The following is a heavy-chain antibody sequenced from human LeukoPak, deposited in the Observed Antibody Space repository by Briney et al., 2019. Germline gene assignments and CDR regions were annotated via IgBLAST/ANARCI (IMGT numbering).Heavy chain of an antibody. CDR3: AKAPVTSCRGAYCYPFDY. D-gene: IGHD2-21*01. CDR1: GFSFSSNS. Sequence: PGGSLRLSCAASGFSFSSNSMNWVRQAPGKGLEWVSYISGSSSTIYYADSVKGRFTISRDNAKNSLYLQMNSLRVEDAGVYYCAKAPVTSCRGAYCYPFDYWGHGTLVTVSS. V-gene: IGHV3-48*01. CDR2: ISGSSSTI. J-gene: IGHJ4*01.